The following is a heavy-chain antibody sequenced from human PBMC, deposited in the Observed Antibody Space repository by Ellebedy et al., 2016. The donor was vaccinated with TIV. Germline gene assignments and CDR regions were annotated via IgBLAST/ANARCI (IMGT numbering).Heavy chain of an antibody. CDR2: IYPGDPDT. CDR3: ARRGYVTEWFDP. Sequence: GESLKISXRGSGYNFTTYWIGWVRQMPGKGLEWMGIIYPGDPDTRYSPSFQGQVTISADKSISTAYLQWNSLKASDTAIYYCARRGYVTEWFDPWGQGTLVTVYS. V-gene: IGHV5-51*01. J-gene: IGHJ5*02. CDR1: GYNFTTYW. D-gene: IGHD2-2*01.